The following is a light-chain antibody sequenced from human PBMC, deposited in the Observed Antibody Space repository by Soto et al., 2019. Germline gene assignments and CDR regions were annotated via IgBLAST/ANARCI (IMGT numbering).Light chain of an antibody. CDR3: QSYDSSLSAVV. Sequence: QSVLTQPPSVSGAPGQRVTISCTGSSSNVGAGYDVHWYQQLPGTAPKLLIYGNTNRPSGVPDRISGSKSGTSASLAITGLQAEDGAEYYCQSYDSSLSAVVFGGGTKLTVL. J-gene: IGLJ2*01. CDR1: SSNVGAGYD. V-gene: IGLV1-40*01. CDR2: GNT.